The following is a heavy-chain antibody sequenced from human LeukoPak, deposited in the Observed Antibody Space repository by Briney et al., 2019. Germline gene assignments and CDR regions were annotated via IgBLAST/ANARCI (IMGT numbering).Heavy chain of an antibody. D-gene: IGHD5-24*01. CDR2: IIPILGIA. Sequence: SVKVSCKASGGTFSSYAISWVRQAPGQGLEWMGRIIPILGIANYAQKFQGRVTITADKSTSTAYMELSSLRSEDTAVYYCARDGDGHNQIDYWGQGTLVTVSS. CDR3: ARDGDGHNQIDY. J-gene: IGHJ4*02. V-gene: IGHV1-69*04. CDR1: GGTFSSYA.